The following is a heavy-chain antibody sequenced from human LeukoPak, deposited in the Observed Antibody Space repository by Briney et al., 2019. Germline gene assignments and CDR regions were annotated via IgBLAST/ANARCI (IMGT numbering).Heavy chain of an antibody. V-gene: IGHV3-74*01. Sequence: GGSLRLSCAASGFTFSSYAMHWVRQAPGKGLVWVSRINSDGSTTSYADSVKGRFTISRDNAKNTLYLQMNSLRDEDTAVYYCARGPLGAVAGTWANYWGQGTLVTVSS. CDR2: INSDGSTT. CDR1: GFTFSSYA. CDR3: ARGPLGAVAGTWANY. D-gene: IGHD6-19*01. J-gene: IGHJ4*02.